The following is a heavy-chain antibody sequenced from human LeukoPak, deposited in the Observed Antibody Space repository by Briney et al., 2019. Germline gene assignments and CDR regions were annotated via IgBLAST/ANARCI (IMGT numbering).Heavy chain of an antibody. V-gene: IGHV1-2*02. CDR3: AREGLGELTLDC. CDR1: GYTFTGYY. D-gene: IGHD3-16*01. Sequence: ASVKVSCKASGYTFTGYYIHWVRQAPGQGLEWMGWINPNSGGTNYPQKFQGRVTMTRDTSISTAYMELSWLRSDDTAVYYCAREGLGELTLDCWGQGTLVTVSS. CDR2: INPNSGGT. J-gene: IGHJ4*02.